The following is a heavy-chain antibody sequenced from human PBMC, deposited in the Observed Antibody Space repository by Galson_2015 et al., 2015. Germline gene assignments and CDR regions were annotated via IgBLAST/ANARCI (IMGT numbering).Heavy chain of an antibody. CDR2: IIPIFGTA. D-gene: IGHD2-2*01. CDR1: GGTFSSYA. J-gene: IGHJ5*02. V-gene: IGHV1-69*13. CDR3: ASFPYKCSSTSCSLGHWFDP. Sequence: SVKVSCKASGGTFSSYAISWVRQAPGQGLEWMGGIIPIFGTANYAQKFQGRVTITADESTSTAYMELSSLRSEDTAVYYCASFPYKCSSTSCSLGHWFDPWGQGTLVTVSS.